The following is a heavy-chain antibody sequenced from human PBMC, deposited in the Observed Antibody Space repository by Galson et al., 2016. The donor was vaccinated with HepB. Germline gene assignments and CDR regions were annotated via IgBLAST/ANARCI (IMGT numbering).Heavy chain of an antibody. J-gene: IGHJ4*02. Sequence: SLRLSCAASGFAFPIYLISWLRQSPGKGPEWVASIGGRTADRYYADSVRGRFTISRDNSKNSLFLQMTSLSAADTAVYYCATDYMSGWFIFDHWGQGAMVTVSS. V-gene: IGHV3-21*01. CDR1: GFAFPIYL. CDR2: IGGRTADR. D-gene: IGHD6-19*01. CDR3: ATDYMSGWFIFDH.